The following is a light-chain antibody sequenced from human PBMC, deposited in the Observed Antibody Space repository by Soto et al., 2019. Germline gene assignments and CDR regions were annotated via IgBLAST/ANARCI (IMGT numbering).Light chain of an antibody. J-gene: IGLJ1*01. Sequence: QSVLTQPASVSGSPGQSITMSCTGTSSDVGGYIYVSWYQPHPGKAPNLMIYDATSRPSGVSYRFSGSNSGNTVCLTISGLQAQDEANYYFSADTSSSSYVSATATTTTV. CDR1: SSDVGGYIY. V-gene: IGLV2-14*01. CDR3: SADTSSSSYV. CDR2: DAT.